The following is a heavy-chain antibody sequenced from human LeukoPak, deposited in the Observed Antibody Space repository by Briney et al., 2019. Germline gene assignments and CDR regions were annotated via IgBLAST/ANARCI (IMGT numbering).Heavy chain of an antibody. CDR3: ARGLDYYDSSGYYYY. Sequence: GGSLRLSCAASGFTFSYYTMNWVRQAPGKGLEWVSSISSSSSYIYYADSVKGRFTISRDNAQDSLYLQMNSLRAEDTAVYYCARGLDYYDSSGYYYYWGQGTLVTVSS. CDR2: ISSSSSYI. D-gene: IGHD3-22*01. CDR1: GFTFSYYT. V-gene: IGHV3-21*01. J-gene: IGHJ4*02.